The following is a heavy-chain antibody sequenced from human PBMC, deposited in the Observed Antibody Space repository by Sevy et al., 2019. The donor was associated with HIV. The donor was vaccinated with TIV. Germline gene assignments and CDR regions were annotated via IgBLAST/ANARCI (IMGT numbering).Heavy chain of an antibody. CDR2: ISGSGGST. D-gene: IGHD6-19*01. CDR1: GFTFSSYA. CDR3: AKDPPRGWSSGWYSDY. J-gene: IGHJ4*02. Sequence: GGSLRLSCAASGFTFSSYAMSWVRQAPGKGLEWVSAISGSGGSTYYADSVKGRFTISRDNSKNPLYLQMNSLRAEDTAVYYCAKDPPRGWSSGWYSDYWGQGTLVTVSS. V-gene: IGHV3-23*01.